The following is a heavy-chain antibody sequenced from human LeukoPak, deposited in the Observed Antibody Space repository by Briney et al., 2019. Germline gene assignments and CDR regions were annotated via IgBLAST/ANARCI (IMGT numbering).Heavy chain of an antibody. CDR2: IKQDGSEK. D-gene: IGHD3-22*01. CDR1: GFTFSSYW. Sequence: GGSLRLSCAASGFTFSSYWMSWVRQAPGKGLEWVANIKQDGSEKYYVDSVKGRFTISRDNAKNSLYLQMNSLRAEDTAVYYCARDYYDSSGYYFFRGYYYYMDVWGKGTTVTVSS. V-gene: IGHV3-7*01. J-gene: IGHJ6*03. CDR3: ARDYYDSSGYYFFRGYYYYMDV.